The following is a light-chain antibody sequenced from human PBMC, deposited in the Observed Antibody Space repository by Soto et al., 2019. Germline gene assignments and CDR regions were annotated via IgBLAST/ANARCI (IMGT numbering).Light chain of an antibody. V-gene: IGLV2-23*02. CDR2: EVS. CDR3: CSYAGSSTLV. J-gene: IGLJ2*01. CDR1: SSDVGSYNL. Sequence: QSVLTQPASVSGSPGQSITISCTGTSSDVGSYNLVSWYQQHPSKAPKLMIYEVSKRPSGVSNRFSGSKSGNTASLTISGLQAEDEADYYCCSYAGSSTLVFGGGTKLTVL.